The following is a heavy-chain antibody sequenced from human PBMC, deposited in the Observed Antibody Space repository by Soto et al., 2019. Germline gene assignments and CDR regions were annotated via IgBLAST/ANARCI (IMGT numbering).Heavy chain of an antibody. CDR1: GFTFSSYW. CDR2: IKSDGSGT. J-gene: IGHJ4*02. CDR3: ARGDGDYDDGNGYLGRH. Sequence: EVQLVESGGGLVQPGGSLRLSCAASGFTFSSYWMHWVRQAPGKGLVWVSRIKSDGSGTSYADSVKGRLTISRDNAKNXXYLQMNSLRAEDTAVYYCARGDGDYDDGNGYLGRHWGQGTLVTVSP. D-gene: IGHD3-22*01. V-gene: IGHV3-74*01.